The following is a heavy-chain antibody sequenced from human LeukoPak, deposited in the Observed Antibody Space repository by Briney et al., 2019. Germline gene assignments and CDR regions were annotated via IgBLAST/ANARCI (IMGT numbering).Heavy chain of an antibody. D-gene: IGHD4-17*01. CDR1: GFTFSSYE. Sequence: PGGSLRLSCAASGFTFSSYEMNWVRQAPGKGLEWVSYISSSGSTIYYADSVKGRLTISRDNAKNSLYLQMNSLRAEDTAVYYCARAGDYYYFDYWGQGTLVTVSS. CDR2: ISSSGSTI. J-gene: IGHJ4*02. CDR3: ARAGDYYYFDY. V-gene: IGHV3-48*03.